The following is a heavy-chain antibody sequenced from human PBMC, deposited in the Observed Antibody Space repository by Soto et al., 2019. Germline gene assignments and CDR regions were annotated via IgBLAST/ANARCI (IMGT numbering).Heavy chain of an antibody. CDR2: ISYDGSNK. CDR3: AKDFDSSGENDFDY. Sequence: QVQLVESGGDVVQPGRSLRLSCAASGFTFSSYGMHWVRQAPGKGLEWVAVISYDGSNKYYADSVKGRFTISRDNSKNTLYLQMNSLRAEDTAVYYCAKDFDSSGENDFDYWGQGTLVTVSS. CDR1: GFTFSSYG. V-gene: IGHV3-30*18. J-gene: IGHJ4*02. D-gene: IGHD3-22*01.